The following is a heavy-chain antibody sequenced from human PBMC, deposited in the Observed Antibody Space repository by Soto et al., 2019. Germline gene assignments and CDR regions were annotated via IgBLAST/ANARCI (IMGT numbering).Heavy chain of an antibody. V-gene: IGHV3-48*03. J-gene: IGHJ4*02. CDR3: AYGGSCDY. D-gene: IGHD1-26*01. CDR2: ISTSGSTI. CDR1: GFSFNTYE. Sequence: GSLRLSCAASGFSFNTYEMNWVRQAPGKGLEWVSYISTSGSTIYYADSVKGRFTISRDNGKNSLYLQMNSLRAEDTAVYYCAYGGSCDYWGQGAQVTVSS.